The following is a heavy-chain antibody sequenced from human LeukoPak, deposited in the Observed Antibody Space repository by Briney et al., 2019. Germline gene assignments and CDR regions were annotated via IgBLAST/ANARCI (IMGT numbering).Heavy chain of an antibody. Sequence: PSETLALTCTVSGYSISSGYYWGWIRQPPRKGLEWIGSIHHSGLTYYNPSLESRVTMSADKTKNQFTLKLTSVTAADTAVYFCGRGYYSLDKWFDPWGQGALVTVSS. J-gene: IGHJ5*02. V-gene: IGHV4-38-2*02. CDR3: GRGYYSLDKWFDP. D-gene: IGHD3-10*01. CDR1: GYSISSGYY. CDR2: IHHSGLT.